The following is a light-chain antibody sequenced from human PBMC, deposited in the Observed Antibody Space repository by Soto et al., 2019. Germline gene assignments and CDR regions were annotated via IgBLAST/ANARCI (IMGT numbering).Light chain of an antibody. J-gene: IGKJ1*01. CDR1: QSLSKTY. Sequence: EIVLTQSPGTLSLSPGERATLSCRASQSLSKTYLAWYQKKPGQAPRLLIDCASIRATGTPDRFSGSGSGTDFTLTISRLEPEDFAVYYCQQYVSPPWTFGQGTKVDIK. CDR2: CAS. V-gene: IGKV3-20*01. CDR3: QQYVSPPWT.